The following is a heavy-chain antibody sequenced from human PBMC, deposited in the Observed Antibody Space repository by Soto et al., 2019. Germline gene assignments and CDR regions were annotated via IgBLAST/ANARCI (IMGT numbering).Heavy chain of an antibody. V-gene: IGHV4-4*07. CDR3: ARDFNSIFDDFADMRWNFDP. D-gene: IGHD3-3*02. CDR2: VFTTGTT. J-gene: IGHJ5*02. CDR1: GGSINNYY. Sequence: KLSETLSLTCSVTGGSINNYYWSWVRQSAGKGLEWIGRVFTTGTTDYNPSLKGRVTISVDTSKNQFSLSLRSVTAADTAIYYCARDFNSIFDDFADMRWNFDPWGQGTLVTVSS.